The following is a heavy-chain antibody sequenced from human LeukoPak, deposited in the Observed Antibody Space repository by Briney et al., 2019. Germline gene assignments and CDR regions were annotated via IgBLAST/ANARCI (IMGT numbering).Heavy chain of an antibody. J-gene: IGHJ6*02. CDR1: GYTFTSCD. V-gene: IGHV1-8*01. CDR3: ARWPNLRGGYYYGMDV. CDR2: TNPNSGNT. Sequence: ASVKVSCKASGYTFTSCDINWVRQATGQGLEWMGWTNPNSGNTGYAQKFQGRVTMTRNTSISTAYMELSSLRSEDTAVYYCARWPNLRGGYYYGMDVWGQGTTVTVSS. D-gene: IGHD3-10*01.